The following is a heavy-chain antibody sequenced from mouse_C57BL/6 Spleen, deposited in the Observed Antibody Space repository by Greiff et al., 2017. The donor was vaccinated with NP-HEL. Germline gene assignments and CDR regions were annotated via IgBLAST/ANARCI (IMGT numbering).Heavy chain of an antibody. CDR1: GYTFTDYE. J-gene: IGHJ4*01. Sequence: QVQLKESGAELVRPGASVTLSCKASGYTFTDYEMHWVKQTPVHGLEWIGAIDPETGGTAYNQKFKGKAILTADKSSSTAYMELRSLTSEDSAVYYCTRRSNHYYAMDYWGQGTSVTVSS. CDR3: TRRSNHYYAMDY. D-gene: IGHD2-5*01. V-gene: IGHV1-15*01. CDR2: IDPETGGT.